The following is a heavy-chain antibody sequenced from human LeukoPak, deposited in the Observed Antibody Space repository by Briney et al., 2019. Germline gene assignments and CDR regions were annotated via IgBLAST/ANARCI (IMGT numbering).Heavy chain of an antibody. V-gene: IGHV5-51*01. Sequence: PGESLKISCKGSGYSFTTYWIGWVRPMPGKGLEWMGFIYPFDSDTRYSPSFQGQVTISADKSISTAYLQWSSLKASDTAMYFCARRGVYSGYDEAFDIWGQGTMVTVS. J-gene: IGHJ3*02. CDR3: ARRGVYSGYDEAFDI. CDR1: GYSFTTYW. CDR2: IYPFDSDT. D-gene: IGHD5-12*01.